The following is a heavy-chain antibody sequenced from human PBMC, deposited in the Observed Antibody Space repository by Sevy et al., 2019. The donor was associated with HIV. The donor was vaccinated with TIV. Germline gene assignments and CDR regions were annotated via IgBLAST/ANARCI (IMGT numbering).Heavy chain of an antibody. CDR1: GFTFSSYT. CDR3: ARGLAALPGYYYGMDV. CDR2: ISSSSSPI. V-gene: IGHV3-48*02. J-gene: IGHJ6*02. Sequence: GRSLRLSCAASGFTFSSYTMKWVRQAPGKGLEWVSYISSSSSPIYYADSVKGRFTISRDNAKKSLYLQMDSLRDEDTAIYYCARGLAALPGYYYGMDVWGQGTTVTVSS. D-gene: IGHD6-6*01.